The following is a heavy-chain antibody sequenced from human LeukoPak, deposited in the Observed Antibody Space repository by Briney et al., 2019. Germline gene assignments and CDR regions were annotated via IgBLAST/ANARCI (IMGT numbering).Heavy chain of an antibody. CDR3: ARHRYYYRSGSYYGAPYYMDV. Sequence: SETLSLTCTVSGGSISSNSYYWGWIRQPPGKGLEWIGSIYYSGSTYYNPSLKSRVTISVDTSKNHFSLKLSSVTAADTAVYYCARHRYYYRSGSYYGAPYYMDVWGKGTTVTTSS. CDR2: IYYSGST. V-gene: IGHV4-39*01. J-gene: IGHJ6*03. D-gene: IGHD3-10*01. CDR1: GGSISSNSYY.